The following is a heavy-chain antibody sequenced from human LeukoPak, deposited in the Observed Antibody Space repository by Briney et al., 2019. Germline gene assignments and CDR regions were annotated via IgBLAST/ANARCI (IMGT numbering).Heavy chain of an antibody. J-gene: IGHJ4*02. CDR2: ISYVGSNK. Sequence: GGSLRLSRAASGFTFSSYGMHWVRQAPGKGLEWVAVISYVGSNKYYADSVKGRFTISRDNSKNTLYLQMNSLRAEDTAVYYCANPDSSELDYWGQGTLVTVSS. CDR1: GFTFSSYG. V-gene: IGHV3-30*18. CDR3: ANPDSSELDY. D-gene: IGHD3-22*01.